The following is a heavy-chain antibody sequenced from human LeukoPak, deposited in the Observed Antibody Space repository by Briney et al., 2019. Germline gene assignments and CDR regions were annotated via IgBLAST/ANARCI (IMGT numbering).Heavy chain of an antibody. CDR3: LSGDYYDSSGYYLFDY. D-gene: IGHD3-22*01. J-gene: IGHJ4*02. V-gene: IGHV3-9*01. Sequence: GRSLRLSCAVSGFTFDDYAMHWVRQAPGKGLEWVSGISWNGASIGYADSVKGRFTISRDNAKNSLFLHMNSLRAEDTALYYCLSGDYYDSSGYYLFDYWGQGTLVTVSS. CDR2: ISWNGASI. CDR1: GFTFDDYA.